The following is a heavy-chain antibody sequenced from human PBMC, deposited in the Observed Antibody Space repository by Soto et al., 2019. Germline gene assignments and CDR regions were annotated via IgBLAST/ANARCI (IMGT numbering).Heavy chain of an antibody. J-gene: IGHJ4*02. CDR2: IYYSGST. D-gene: IGHD3-9*01. CDR3: ARRWGYYDILTGYRGPYYFDY. CDR1: GGSISSYY. V-gene: IGHV4-59*08. Sequence: QVQLQESGPGLVKPSETLSLTCTVSGGSISSYYWSWIRQPPGKGLEWIGYIYYSGSTNYNPSLKSRVTTSVDTSKNQFSLKLSSVTAADTAVYYCARRWGYYDILTGYRGPYYFDYWGQGTLVTVSS.